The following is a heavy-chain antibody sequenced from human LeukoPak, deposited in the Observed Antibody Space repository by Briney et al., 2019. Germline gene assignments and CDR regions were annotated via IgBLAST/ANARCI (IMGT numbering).Heavy chain of an antibody. Sequence: GGSLRLSCAASGFTFSSYAMSWVRQAPGKGLEWVSASSGSGGSTYYADSVKGRSTISRDNSKNTLYLQMNSLRAEDTAVYYCAKGPAFYYDSSGSYFDFWGQGTLVTVSS. CDR3: AKGPAFYYDSSGSYFDF. V-gene: IGHV3-23*01. CDR2: SSGSGGST. CDR1: GFTFSSYA. J-gene: IGHJ4*02. D-gene: IGHD3-22*01.